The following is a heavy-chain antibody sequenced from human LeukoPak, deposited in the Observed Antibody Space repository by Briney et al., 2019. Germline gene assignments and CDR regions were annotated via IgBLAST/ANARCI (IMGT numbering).Heavy chain of an antibody. D-gene: IGHD6-13*01. CDR3: ARGGSSSWFDY. J-gene: IGHJ4*02. CDR2: IFYDGST. CDR1: GGSISSSSYY. Sequence: SETLSLTCTVSGGSISSSSYYWGWIRQAPGKGLEWIGSIFYDGSTYYNPSLKSRITISVDTSKNQFSLKLSSVTAADTAVYYCARGGSSSWFDYWGQGTLVTVSS. V-gene: IGHV4-39*01.